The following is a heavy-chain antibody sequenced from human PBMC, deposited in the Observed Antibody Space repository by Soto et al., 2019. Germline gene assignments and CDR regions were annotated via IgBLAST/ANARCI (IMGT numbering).Heavy chain of an antibody. CDR2: IWYDGSNK. Sequence: QVQLVESGGGVVQPGRSLRLSCAASGFTFSSYGMHWVRQAPGKGLEWVAVIWYDGSNKYYADSVKGRFTISRDNSKNTLDLQMNSLRAEDTAVYYCARGGVAGTVDYWGQGTLVTVSS. CDR3: ARGGVAGTVDY. J-gene: IGHJ4*02. V-gene: IGHV3-33*01. D-gene: IGHD6-19*01. CDR1: GFTFSSYG.